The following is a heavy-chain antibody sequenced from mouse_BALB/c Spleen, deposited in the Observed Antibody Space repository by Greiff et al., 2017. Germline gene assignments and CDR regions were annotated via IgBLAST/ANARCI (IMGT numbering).Heavy chain of an antibody. CDR3: ARNLYYGSSYYAMDY. J-gene: IGHJ4*01. Sequence: QVQLQQPGAELVKPGASVKMSCKASGYTFTSYNMHWVMQTPGQGLEWIGAIYPGNGDTSYNQKFKGKATLTADKSSSTAYMQLSSLTSEDSAVYYCARNLYYGSSYYAMDYWGQGTSVTVSS. V-gene: IGHV1-12*01. D-gene: IGHD1-1*01. CDR1: GYTFTSYN. CDR2: IYPGNGDT.